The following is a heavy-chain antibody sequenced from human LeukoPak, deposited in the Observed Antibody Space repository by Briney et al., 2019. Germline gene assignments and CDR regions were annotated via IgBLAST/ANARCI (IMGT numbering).Heavy chain of an antibody. Sequence: TSETLSLTCTVSGGSISSGSYYWSWIRQPAGKGLEWIGRIYTSGSTNYNPSLKSRVTISVDTSKNQFSLKLSSVTAADTAVYYCARAPWRYQLLQENYYMDVWGKGTTVTVSS. CDR1: GGSISSGSYY. J-gene: IGHJ6*03. V-gene: IGHV4-61*02. CDR3: ARAPWRYQLLQENYYMDV. CDR2: IYTSGST. D-gene: IGHD2-2*01.